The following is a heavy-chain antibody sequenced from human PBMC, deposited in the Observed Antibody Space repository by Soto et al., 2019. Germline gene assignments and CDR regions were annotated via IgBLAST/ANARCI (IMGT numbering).Heavy chain of an antibody. CDR3: ARVVAARRGDPFAMDV. CDR2: ISTYNGHT. D-gene: IGHD6-6*01. CDR1: GYTFTNYG. V-gene: IGHV1-18*01. J-gene: IGHJ6*02. Sequence: QVQLVQCGGEVKKPGASVNVSCKASGYTFTNYGINWVRQAPGQALEWMGWISTYNGHTNSPQKLEGRVTMTRDIYTSTALMEMRSLIFDDTAVYYCARVVAARRGDPFAMDVWGPGTKLTVSS.